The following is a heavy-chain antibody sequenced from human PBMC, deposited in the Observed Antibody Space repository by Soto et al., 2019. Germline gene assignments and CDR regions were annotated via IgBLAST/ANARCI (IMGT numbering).Heavy chain of an antibody. CDR3: ARRRSGCFLFDP. V-gene: IGHV2-26*01. CDR2: ILSNDEK. CDR1: GFSLSNARMG. Sequence: QVTLKESGPVLVKPTETLTLTCTVSGFSLSNARMGVSWIRQPPGKALEWLGHILSNDEKSYSTSLKSRLTISKDNNTSQVVLSMTNMDPVDTATYYCARRRSGCFLFDPWGQGTLVTVSS. D-gene: IGHD6-19*01. J-gene: IGHJ5*02.